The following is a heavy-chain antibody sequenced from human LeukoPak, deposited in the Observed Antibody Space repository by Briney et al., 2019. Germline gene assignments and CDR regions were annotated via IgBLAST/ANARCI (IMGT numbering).Heavy chain of an antibody. CDR3: ASSQGEGDYGDDFDY. CDR2: INHSGST. CDR1: GGSFSGYY. J-gene: IGHJ4*02. V-gene: IGHV4-34*01. D-gene: IGHD4-17*01. Sequence: PSETLSLTCAVYGGSFSGYYWSWIRQPPGKGLEWIGEINHSGSTNYNPSLKSRVTISVDTSKNQFSLKLSSVTAADTAVYYCASSQGEGDYGDDFDYWGQGTLVTVSS.